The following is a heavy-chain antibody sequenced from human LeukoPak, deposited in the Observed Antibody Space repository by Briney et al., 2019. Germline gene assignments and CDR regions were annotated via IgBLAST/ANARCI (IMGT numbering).Heavy chain of an antibody. D-gene: IGHD3-3*01. V-gene: IGHV4-39*07. CDR1: GVSIISSNYY. Sequence: PSETLSLTCTVSGVSIISSNYYWGWFRQPPGKGLQWIASVFYTGTTRHNPSLKSRVTISVDTSKNQFSLRLSSVTAADTAVYYCARLLGGDPYYMDVWGKGTTVTVSS. CDR3: ARLLGGDPYYMDV. J-gene: IGHJ6*03. CDR2: VFYTGTT.